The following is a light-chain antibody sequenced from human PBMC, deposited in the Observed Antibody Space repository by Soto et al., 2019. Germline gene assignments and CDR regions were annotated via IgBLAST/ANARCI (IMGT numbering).Light chain of an antibody. CDR1: QSVSSSY. CDR3: QQFGSSPS. V-gene: IGKV3-20*01. J-gene: IGKJ3*01. Sequence: EIVLTQSPGTLSLSPGERATLSCRASQSVSSSYLAWYRQRPGQAPRLLIYGASIRATGIPDRFSGSWSGTDFTLTISRLEPEDFAVYYCQQFGSSPSFGPGTTVDI. CDR2: GAS.